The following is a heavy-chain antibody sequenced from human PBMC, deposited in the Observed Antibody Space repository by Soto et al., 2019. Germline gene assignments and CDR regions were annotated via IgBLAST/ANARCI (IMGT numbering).Heavy chain of an antibody. CDR2: IYYSGST. J-gene: IGHJ4*02. Sequence: ETLSLTCTVSGDSISSRSYYWGWIRQPPGKGLEWIGSIYYSGSTYNNPSLKSRVTISVDTSKNQFSLKLGSVTAADTAVYYCARHPSYYEILTGFYSPRYYFDYWGQGTLVTVSS. D-gene: IGHD3-9*01. V-gene: IGHV4-39*01. CDR1: GDSISSRSYY. CDR3: ARHPSYYEILTGFYSPRYYFDY.